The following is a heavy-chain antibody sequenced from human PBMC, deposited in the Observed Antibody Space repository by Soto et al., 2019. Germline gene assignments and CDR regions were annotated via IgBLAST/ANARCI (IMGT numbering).Heavy chain of an antibody. CDR1: GFNFNTYF. CDR3: SRYDEQGSNCDLAY. CDR2: IFPNGSDK. J-gene: IGHJ4*02. D-gene: IGHD1-26*01. V-gene: IGHV3-30*13. Sequence: QVQLVQSGGGVVQPGRSLRLSCAASGFNFNTYFMHWVRQAPGKGLEWVAMIFPNGSDKEYADSVKGRFTISRDNSNNWMYLQIDSMRPEDTAVYYCSRYDEQGSNCDLAYWGRGALVTVSS.